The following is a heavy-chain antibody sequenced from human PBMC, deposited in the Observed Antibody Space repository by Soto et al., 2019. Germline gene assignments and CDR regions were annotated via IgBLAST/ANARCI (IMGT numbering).Heavy chain of an antibody. Sequence: SETLSLSCAVYGGSFSGYYWSWIRQPPGKGLEWIGEINHSGSTNYNPSLKSRVTISVDTSKNQFSLKLSSVTAADTAVYYCARGLSYSNYAFDIWGQGTMVTVSS. J-gene: IGHJ3*02. CDR3: ARGLSYSNYAFDI. V-gene: IGHV4-34*01. CDR1: GGSFSGYY. CDR2: INHSGST. D-gene: IGHD4-4*01.